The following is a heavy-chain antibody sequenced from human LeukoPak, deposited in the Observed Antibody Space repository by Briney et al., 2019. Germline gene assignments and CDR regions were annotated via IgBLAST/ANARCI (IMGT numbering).Heavy chain of an antibody. CDR2: IYYSGST. CDR3: ARHPTYYYDSSGYRDY. CDR1: GGSISSSSYY. D-gene: IGHD3-22*01. Sequence: PSETLSLTCTVPGGSISSSSYYWAGFPQPPGKGLEWIGGIYYSGSTYYNPSLKSRVTISVDTSKNQFSLKLSSVTAADTAVYYCARHPTYYYDSSGYRDYWGQGTLVTVSS. J-gene: IGHJ4*02. V-gene: IGHV4-39*01.